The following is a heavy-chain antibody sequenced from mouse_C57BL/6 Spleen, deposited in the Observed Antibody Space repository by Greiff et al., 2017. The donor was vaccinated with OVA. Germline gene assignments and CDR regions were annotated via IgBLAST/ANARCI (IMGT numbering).Heavy chain of an antibody. Sequence: QVQLQQPGTELVKPGASVKLSCKASGYTFTSYWMHWVKQRPGQGLEWIGNINPSNGGTNYNEKFKSKATLTVDKSSSTAYMQLSSLTSEDSAVYYCAREIESIYGSSYGYWYFDVWGTGTTVTVSS. D-gene: IGHD1-1*01. V-gene: IGHV1-53*01. CDR2: INPSNGGT. J-gene: IGHJ1*03. CDR1: GYTFTSYW. CDR3: AREIESIYGSSYGYWYFDV.